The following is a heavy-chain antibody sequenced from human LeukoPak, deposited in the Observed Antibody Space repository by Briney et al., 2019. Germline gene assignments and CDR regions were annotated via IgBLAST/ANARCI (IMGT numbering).Heavy chain of an antibody. D-gene: IGHD6-6*01. CDR1: GGSFSGYY. CDR2: IYTSGGT. J-gene: IGHJ4*02. V-gene: IGHV4-4*09. CDR3: ARLTRLSTSPDRYYLDY. Sequence: SETLSLTCAVYGGSFSGYYWSWIRQPPGKGLEWIGYIYTSGGTNYIPSLKGRVTISIDTSKNQFSLKLSSVTAADSAVYYCARLTRLSTSPDRYYLDYWGQGTLVTVSS.